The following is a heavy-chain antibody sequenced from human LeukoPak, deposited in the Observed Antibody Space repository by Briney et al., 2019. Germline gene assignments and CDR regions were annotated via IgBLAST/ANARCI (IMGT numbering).Heavy chain of an antibody. CDR2: IRYDGSNK. V-gene: IGHV3-30*02. Sequence: GGSLRLSCVASGFTFSSYAMSWVRQAPGKGLEWVAFIRYDGSNKYYADSVKGRSTISRDNSKNTLYLQMNSLRAEDTAVYYCARGPTASSGWTSYYYYYMDVWGKGTTVTVSS. J-gene: IGHJ6*03. D-gene: IGHD6-19*01. CDR3: ARGPTASSGWTSYYYYYMDV. CDR1: GFTFSSYA.